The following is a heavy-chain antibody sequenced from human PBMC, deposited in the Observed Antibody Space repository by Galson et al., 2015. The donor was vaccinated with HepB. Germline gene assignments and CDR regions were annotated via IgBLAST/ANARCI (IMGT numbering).Heavy chain of an antibody. Sequence: SMKVSCKASGGTFSSYAISWVRQAPGQGLEWMGGIIPIFGTANYAQKFQGRVTITADKSTSTAYMELSSLRSEDTAVYYCARDSGGSYYACGMDVWGQGTMVTVSS. CDR2: IIPIFGTA. CDR3: ARDSGGSYYACGMDV. D-gene: IGHD1-26*01. V-gene: IGHV1-69*06. J-gene: IGHJ6*02. CDR1: GGTFSSYA.